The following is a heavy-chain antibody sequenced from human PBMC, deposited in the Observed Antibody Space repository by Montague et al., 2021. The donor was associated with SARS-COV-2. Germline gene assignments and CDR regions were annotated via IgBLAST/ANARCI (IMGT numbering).Heavy chain of an antibody. CDR1: GFTFSSYE. CDR2: ISSSGSII. CDR3: ARGNFDWLLLPDGYFDH. J-gene: IGHJ4*02. Sequence: SLRLSCAASGFTFSSYEMNWVRQAPGKGLEWVSYISSSGSIIYYXDSVKGRFTISRDNAKNSLYLQMNRLRAEETAVYYCARGNFDWLLLPDGYFDHWGQGTLVTVSS. V-gene: IGHV3-48*03. D-gene: IGHD3-9*01.